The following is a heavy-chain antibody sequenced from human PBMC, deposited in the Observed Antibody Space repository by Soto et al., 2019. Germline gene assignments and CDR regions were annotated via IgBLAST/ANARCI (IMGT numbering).Heavy chain of an antibody. CDR1: GFTFSSYA. Sequence: LGGSLRLSCAASGFTFSSYAMHWVRQAPGKGLEWVAVISYDGSNKYYADSVKGRFTISRDNSKNTLYLQMNSLRAEDTAVYYCAGGNTVTTNPNYFDYWGQGTLVTGSS. V-gene: IGHV3-30-3*01. CDR2: ISYDGSNK. CDR3: AGGNTVTTNPNYFDY. D-gene: IGHD4-17*01. J-gene: IGHJ4*02.